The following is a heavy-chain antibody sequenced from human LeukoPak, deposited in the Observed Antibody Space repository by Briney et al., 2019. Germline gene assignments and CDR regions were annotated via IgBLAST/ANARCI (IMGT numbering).Heavy chain of an antibody. CDR3: AKRGAGSGGLHY. D-gene: IGHD6-19*01. V-gene: IGHV3-23*01. CDR2: FYETGRT. CDR1: GFTFATYA. Sequence: GGSLRLSCAASGFTFATYAMSWVRQAPGKGLEWVSTFYETGRTDHADSVKGRFTISRDTSKNTLYLQMNSLRAEDTATYYCAKRGAGSGGLHYWGQGTLVTVSS. J-gene: IGHJ4*02.